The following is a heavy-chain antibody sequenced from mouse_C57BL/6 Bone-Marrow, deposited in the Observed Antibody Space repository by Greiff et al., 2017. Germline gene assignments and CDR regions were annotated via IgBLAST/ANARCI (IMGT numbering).Heavy chain of an antibody. V-gene: IGHV14-4*01. J-gene: IGHJ1*03. CDR3: TDPIYDGYYFDV. D-gene: IGHD2-3*01. Sequence: VQLQQSGAELVRPGASVKLSCTASGFNIKDDNMHWVKHRPEQGLEWIGWIDPENGDTEYASKFQGKATITADTSSNTAYLQLSSLTSEDTAVYYCTDPIYDGYYFDVWGTGTTVTVSS. CDR1: GFNIKDDN. CDR2: IDPENGDT.